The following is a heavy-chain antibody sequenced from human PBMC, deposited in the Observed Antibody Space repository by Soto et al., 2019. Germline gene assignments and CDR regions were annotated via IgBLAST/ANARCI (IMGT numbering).Heavy chain of an antibody. Sequence: QVQLVQSGAEVKKPGSSVKVSCKASGGTFSSYTISWVRQAPGQGLEWMGRIIPILGIANYAQKFQGRVTITADKSTSTAYMELSSLRSEDTAVYYCARGGSTVTTTTYYYYGMDVWGQGTTVTVSS. V-gene: IGHV1-69*02. D-gene: IGHD4-17*01. J-gene: IGHJ6*02. CDR1: GGTFSSYT. CDR3: ARGGSTVTTTTYYYYGMDV. CDR2: IIPILGIA.